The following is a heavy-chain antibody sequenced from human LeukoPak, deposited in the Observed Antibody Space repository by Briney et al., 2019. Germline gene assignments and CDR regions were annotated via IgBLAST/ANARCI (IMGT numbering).Heavy chain of an antibody. J-gene: IGHJ4*02. V-gene: IGHV1-8*01. D-gene: IGHD3-22*01. Sequence: ASVKVCCKGSGYTFSSYDINWVRQATGQGLEWMGWMNPDTGNSGYAQKFQGRVTMTRDTSISTAYMELSSLRSEDTAVYYCARLSQTPAYYDTSVYYYLGYWGQGTLVTVSS. CDR3: ARLSQTPAYYDTSVYYYLGY. CDR2: MNPDTGNS. CDR1: GYTFSSYD.